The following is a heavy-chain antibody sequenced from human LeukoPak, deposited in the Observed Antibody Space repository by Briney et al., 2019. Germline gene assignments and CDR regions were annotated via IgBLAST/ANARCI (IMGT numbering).Heavy chain of an antibody. CDR2: INPNSGGT. D-gene: IGHD6-13*01. V-gene: IGHV1-2*06. Sequence: ASVKVSCKASGYTFTGYYMHWVRQAPGQGLEWMGRINPNSGGTNYAQKFQGRVTMTRDTSISTAYMELSRLRSDDTAVYYCARGRLSIAAAGHLLAYWGQRTLVTVSS. J-gene: IGHJ4*02. CDR3: ARGRLSIAAAGHLLAY. CDR1: GYTFTGYY.